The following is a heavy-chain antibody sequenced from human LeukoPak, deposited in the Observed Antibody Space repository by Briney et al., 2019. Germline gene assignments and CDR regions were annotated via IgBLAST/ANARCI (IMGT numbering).Heavy chain of an antibody. CDR1: GGTFSSYA. V-gene: IGHV1-69*06. D-gene: IGHD1-26*01. J-gene: IGHJ4*02. Sequence: GASVKVSCKASGGTFSSYAISWVRQAPGQGLEWMGGIIPIFGTANYAQKFQGRVTITADKSTSTAYMELSSLRSEDTAVYYCARLSSANSGDYGDYWGQGTLVTVSS. CDR3: ARLSSANSGDYGDY. CDR2: IIPIFGTA.